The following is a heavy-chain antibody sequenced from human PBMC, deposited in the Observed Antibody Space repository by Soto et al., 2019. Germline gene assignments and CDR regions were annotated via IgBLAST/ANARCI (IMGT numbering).Heavy chain of an antibody. Sequence: PSETLSLTGTVCGGSISSYDCSWIRHPAWKGLEWIGYISYSGSTYYNPSLKSRVTISVDTSKNQFSLKLSSVTAACTSVYYCARGAVPSTTVTKFFLDYWGQGNLVTVSS. CDR2: ISYSGST. J-gene: IGHJ4*02. D-gene: IGHD4-17*01. CDR3: ARGAVPSTTVTKFFLDY. CDR1: GGSISSYD. V-gene: IGHV4-59*06.